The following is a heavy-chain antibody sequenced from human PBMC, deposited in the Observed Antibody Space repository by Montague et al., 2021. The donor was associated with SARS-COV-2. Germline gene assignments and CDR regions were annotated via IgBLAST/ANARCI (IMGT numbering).Heavy chain of an antibody. V-gene: IGHV4-39*07. D-gene: IGHD4-17*01. CDR3: ARAWRYGDYSGVHFAP. Sequence: SETLSLTCTVSGGSISTTNYYWAWIRQPPGKGLEWVGSICNSDNTYYNPSLESRLTMSVDTSKNQFSLKLRSVTAADAAVYHCARAWRYGDYSGVHFAPWGQGTLVTVSS. CDR1: GGSISTTNYY. J-gene: IGHJ5*02. CDR2: ICNSDNT.